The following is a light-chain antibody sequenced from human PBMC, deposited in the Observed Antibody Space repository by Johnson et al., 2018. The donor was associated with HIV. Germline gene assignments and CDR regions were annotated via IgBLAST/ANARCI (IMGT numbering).Light chain of an antibody. Sequence: QSVLTQPPSVSAAPGQKVTISCSGTSSNIGNQYVSWYQQLPGTAPKLLIYDNNKRPSGIPDRFSGSKSGTSATPGITGLQTGDEADYYCGTGDSSLSGVFGTGTKVTVL. CDR3: GTGDSSLSGV. J-gene: IGLJ1*01. V-gene: IGLV1-51*01. CDR2: DNN. CDR1: SSNIGNQY.